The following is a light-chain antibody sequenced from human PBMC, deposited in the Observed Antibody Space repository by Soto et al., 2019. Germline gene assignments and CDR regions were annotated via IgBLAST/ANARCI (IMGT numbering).Light chain of an antibody. CDR3: QQYDNSPYT. Sequence: EIVLTQSPGTLSLSPGERATLSCRASQSISSSYLAWYQQKPGQAPRLLIYGASSRATGIPDRFSGSGSGTDFTRTISRLEPEDFAVYYCQQYDNSPYTFGQGTKLEIK. V-gene: IGKV3-20*01. CDR1: QSISSSY. J-gene: IGKJ2*01. CDR2: GAS.